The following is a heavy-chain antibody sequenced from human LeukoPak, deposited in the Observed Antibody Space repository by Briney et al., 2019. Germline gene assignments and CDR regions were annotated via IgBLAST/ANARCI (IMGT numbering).Heavy chain of an antibody. D-gene: IGHD6-13*01. CDR1: GFTFSSYW. J-gene: IGHJ4*02. V-gene: IGHV3-74*01. Sequence: GGTLRLSCAASGFTFSSYWMHWVRHAPGKGLVWVSRINSDGSSTSYADSVKGRFTISRDNAKNTLYLQMNSLRAEDTAVYYCARVGGHSSSSWYYFDYWGQGTLVTVSS. CDR2: INSDGSST. CDR3: ARVGGHSSSSWYYFDY.